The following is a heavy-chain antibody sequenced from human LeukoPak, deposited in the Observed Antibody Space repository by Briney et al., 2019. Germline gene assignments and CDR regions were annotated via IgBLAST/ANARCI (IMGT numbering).Heavy chain of an antibody. V-gene: IGHV3-74*01. CDR2: IASDGSST. D-gene: IGHD4-23*01. J-gene: IGHJ4*02. CDR1: GFTFSSYW. Sequence: GGSLRLSCAASGFTFSSYWMNWVRQAPGKGLVWVSRIASDGSSTTYADSVKGRLSISRDNAKNTLYLQMNSLRVEDTAVYYCARGRPHGNDYWGQGTLVTVSS. CDR3: ARGRPHGNDY.